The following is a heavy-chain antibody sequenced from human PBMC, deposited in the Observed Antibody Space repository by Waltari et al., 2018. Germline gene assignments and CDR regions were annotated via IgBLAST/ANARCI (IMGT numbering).Heavy chain of an antibody. Sequence: EVQLVESGGGLGQPGGYLRLSCVGSGFTFSDHYMDWVRQAPGKGLKWVSRTKNKANSHITDYAASVKGRFIGSRDDSKNSLYLQMNNLKTEDTAVYYCARDTAAALDSWGQGTLVTVSS. CDR3: ARDTAAALDS. D-gene: IGHD2-2*01. J-gene: IGHJ4*02. CDR2: TKNKANSHIT. CDR1: GFTFSDHY. V-gene: IGHV3-72*01.